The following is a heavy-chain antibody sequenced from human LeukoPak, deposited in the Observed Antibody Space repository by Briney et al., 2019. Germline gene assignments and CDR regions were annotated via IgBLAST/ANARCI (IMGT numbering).Heavy chain of an antibody. Sequence: ASVKVSCKASGYTFTGYYMHWVRQAPGQGLEWMGRINPNSGGTNYAQKSQGRVTMTRDTSISTAYMELSRLRSDDTAVYYCANILSYDYVWGSYRPFDYWGQGTLVTVSS. V-gene: IGHV1-2*06. CDR1: GYTFTGYY. J-gene: IGHJ4*02. CDR2: INPNSGGT. CDR3: ANILSYDYVWGSYRPFDY. D-gene: IGHD3-16*02.